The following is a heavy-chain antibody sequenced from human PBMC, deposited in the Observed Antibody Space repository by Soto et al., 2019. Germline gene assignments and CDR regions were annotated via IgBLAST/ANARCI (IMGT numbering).Heavy chain of an antibody. CDR3: ARYSGSYSGYYYGMDV. V-gene: IGHV1-69*13. J-gene: IGHJ6*02. CDR1: GGTFSSYA. Sequence: SVKVSCKASGGTFSSYAISWVRQAPGQGLEWMGGIIPIFGTANYAQKFQGRVTITADESTSTAYMELSSLRSEDTAVYYCARYSGSYSGYYYGMDVWGQGTKVTVSS. D-gene: IGHD1-26*01. CDR2: IIPIFGTA.